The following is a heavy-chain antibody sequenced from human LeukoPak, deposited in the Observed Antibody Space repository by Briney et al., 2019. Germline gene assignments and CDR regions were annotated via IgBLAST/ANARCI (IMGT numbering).Heavy chain of an antibody. V-gene: IGHV3-23*01. Sequence: PGGSLRLSCAASGFPFSGYAMSWVRQTPGKGLEWVAAFSGSGTSTYYADSVKGRFTISRDNSKNILFLQMSSLRVEDTAIYYCAKDSRPLRGVVTTAFDSWGQGTLVTVSS. CDR1: GFPFSGYA. J-gene: IGHJ4*02. D-gene: IGHD3-3*01. CDR2: FSGSGTST. CDR3: AKDSRPLRGVVTTAFDS.